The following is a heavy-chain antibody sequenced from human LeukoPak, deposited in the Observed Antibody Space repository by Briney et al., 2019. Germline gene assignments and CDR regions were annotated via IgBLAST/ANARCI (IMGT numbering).Heavy chain of an antibody. V-gene: IGHV4-39*01. J-gene: IGHJ4*02. D-gene: IGHD6-13*01. CDR2: VYYSGRT. Sequence: SETLSLTCTVSGDSISSRSYYWGWIRQPPGKGLEWVGRVYYSGRTYHNPSLKSRVTISVDTSKNQFSLKLSSVTAADTAVYYCARLSYSSSWSTFDYWGQGTLVTVSS. CDR1: GDSISSRSYY. CDR3: ARLSYSSSWSTFDY.